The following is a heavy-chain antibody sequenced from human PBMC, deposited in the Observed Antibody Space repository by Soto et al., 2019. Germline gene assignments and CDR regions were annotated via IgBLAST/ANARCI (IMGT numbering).Heavy chain of an antibody. V-gene: IGHV4-31*03. CDR3: ARGLITGSHYSGGWYYFDS. CDR1: GGSISSGGYY. D-gene: IGHD6-19*01. CDR2: IYYSGST. Sequence: SETLSLTCTVSGGSISSGGYYWSWIRQHPGKGLVWIGYIYYSGSTYYNPSLKSRVTISVDTSKNQFSLRLSSVTAADTAVYYCARGLITGSHYSGGWYYFDSWGQGTQVTVS. J-gene: IGHJ4*02.